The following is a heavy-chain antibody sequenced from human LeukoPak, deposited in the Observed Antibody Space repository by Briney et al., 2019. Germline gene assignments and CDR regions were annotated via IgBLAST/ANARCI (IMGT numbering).Heavy chain of an antibody. D-gene: IGHD3-22*01. CDR1: GGSISSSSYY. V-gene: IGHV4-39*01. Sequence: SETLSLTCTVSGGSISSSSYYWGWIRQPPGKGLEWIGSIYYSGSTYYNPSLKSRVTISVDTSKNQFSLKLSSVTAADTAVYYCARRYYDSSGYYSDASDIWGQGTMVTVSS. J-gene: IGHJ3*02. CDR2: IYYSGST. CDR3: ARRYYDSSGYYSDASDI.